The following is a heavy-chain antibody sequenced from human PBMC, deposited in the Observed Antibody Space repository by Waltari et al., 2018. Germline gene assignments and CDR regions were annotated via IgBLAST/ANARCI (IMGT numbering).Heavy chain of an antibody. CDR3: ARGADSDAFDI. J-gene: IGHJ3*02. CDR1: GGSISSGGYF. D-gene: IGHD2-21*02. Sequence: QMQLQESGPGLVKPSQTLSLTCTVSGGSISSGGYFWSWIRQHPGKGLEWIGYIYYSGSTYYNPSLKSRVTISVDTSKNQFSLKLSSVTAADTAVYYCARGADSDAFDIWGQGTMVTVSS. CDR2: IYYSGST. V-gene: IGHV4-31*03.